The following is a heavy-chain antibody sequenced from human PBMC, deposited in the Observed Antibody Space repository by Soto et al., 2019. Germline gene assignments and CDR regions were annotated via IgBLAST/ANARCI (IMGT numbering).Heavy chain of an antibody. CDR3: ARDSSRGAYYYYGMDV. CDR2: INPSGGSS. D-gene: IGHD3-10*01. Sequence: QVQVVQSGAEVKKPGASVKVSCKASGYTFTNYYIHWVRQAPGQGLEWMGAINPSGGSSTYAQKFQGRVTMTTDTSTTAVYMELSSLTSEDTAVFYCARDSSRGAYYYYGMDVWGQGTTVTVSS. CDR1: GYTFTNYY. V-gene: IGHV1-46*01. J-gene: IGHJ6*02.